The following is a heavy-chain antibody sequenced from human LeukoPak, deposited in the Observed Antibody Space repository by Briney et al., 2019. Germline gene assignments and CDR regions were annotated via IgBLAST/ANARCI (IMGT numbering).Heavy chain of an antibody. CDR1: GFTFSSYE. V-gene: IGHV3-48*03. CDR2: ISESGSAI. Sequence: GGSLRLSCAASGFTFSSYEMNWVRLAPGKGLEWVSYISESGSAIYYADSVKGRFTISRDNAKNSLYLQMNSLRAEDTALYYCARTEGYYYGSGSSDYWGQGTLVTVSS. CDR3: ARTEGYYYGSGSSDY. J-gene: IGHJ4*02. D-gene: IGHD3-10*01.